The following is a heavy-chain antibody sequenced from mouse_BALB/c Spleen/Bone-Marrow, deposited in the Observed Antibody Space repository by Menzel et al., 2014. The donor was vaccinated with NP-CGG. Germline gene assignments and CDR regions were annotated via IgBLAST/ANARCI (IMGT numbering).Heavy chain of an antibody. V-gene: IGHV1-14*01. J-gene: IGHJ1*01. CDR2: INPYNDGT. D-gene: IGHD2-2*01. CDR1: GYTFTSYV. CDR3: ARREDGYGTFYWYCDV. Sequence: EVQLQQSGPELVKPGASVKMSCKASGYTFTSYVMHWVKQKPGQGLEWIGYINPYNDGTKYNEKFKGKATLTSDKSSSTAYMELSSLTSEDSAVYYCARREDGYGTFYWYCDVWGAGTTVTVSS.